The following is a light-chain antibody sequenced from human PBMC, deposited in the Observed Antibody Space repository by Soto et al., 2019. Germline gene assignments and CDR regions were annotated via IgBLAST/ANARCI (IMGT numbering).Light chain of an antibody. CDR3: QQYGGSPIT. Sequence: ERLMTQSPGSLSMSPGERVTLARRASQSVTTRLAWYQHKPGQAPTLLMSGASNRASGVPVRFSGSGSGTDFTLTITRLEPEDFALYYCQQYGGSPITFGLGTRLE. CDR1: QSVTTR. CDR2: GAS. V-gene: IGKV3-20*01. J-gene: IGKJ5*01.